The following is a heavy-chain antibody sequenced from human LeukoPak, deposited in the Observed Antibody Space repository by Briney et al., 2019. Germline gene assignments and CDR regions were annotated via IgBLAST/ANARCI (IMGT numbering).Heavy chain of an antibody. V-gene: IGHV4-59*01. CDR1: GGSISSYY. Sequence: SETLSLTCTVSGGSISSYYWSWIRQPPGKGLEWVGYIYYSGSTNYNPSLKSRVPISVDTSKNQFSLKLSSVTAADTAVYYCASLGGYCSSTSCPDDAFDIWGQGTMVTVSS. CDR2: IYYSGST. D-gene: IGHD2-2*01. J-gene: IGHJ3*02. CDR3: ASLGGYCSSTSCPDDAFDI.